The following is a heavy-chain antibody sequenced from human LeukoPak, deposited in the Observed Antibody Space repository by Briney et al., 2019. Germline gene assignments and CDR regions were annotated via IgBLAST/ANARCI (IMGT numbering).Heavy chain of an antibody. D-gene: IGHD2-21*02. CDR1: GYTFTSYY. CDR2: INPSGGST. J-gene: IGHJ4*02. CDR3: ARDFGCGGDCGVDY. Sequence: ASVKVSCKASGYTFTSYYMHWVRQAPGQGLEWMGIINPSGGSTTYAQMFQGRVTMTRDLSTSTVYMELSSLRSEDTAVYYCARDFGCGGDCGVDYWGQGTLVTVSS. V-gene: IGHV1-46*01.